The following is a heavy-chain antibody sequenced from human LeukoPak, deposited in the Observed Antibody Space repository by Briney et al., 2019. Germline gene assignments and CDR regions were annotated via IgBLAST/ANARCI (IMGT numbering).Heavy chain of an antibody. Sequence: PGGSLRLSCGPSRYTFSSYGMLGGRQAPGKGLEWVAVISYDGSNKYYADSVKGRFTISRDNSKNTLYLQMNSLIAEDTAVYYCATVLAVVVVAADTFDYWGQGTLVTVSS. D-gene: IGHD2-15*01. V-gene: IGHV3-30*03. CDR1: RYTFSSYG. J-gene: IGHJ4*02. CDR3: ATVLAVVVVAADTFDY. CDR2: ISYDGSNK.